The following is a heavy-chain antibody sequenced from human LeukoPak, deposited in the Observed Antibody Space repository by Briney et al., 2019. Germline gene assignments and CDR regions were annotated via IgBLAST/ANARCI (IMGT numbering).Heavy chain of an antibody. D-gene: IGHD4-11*01. CDR3: AREGLTTVTPPGSYDY. V-gene: IGHV4-4*07. Sequence: SETLSLTCAVYGGSFSGYYWSWIRQPAGKGLEWIGRIYTSGSTNYNPSLKSRVTMSVDTSKNQFSLKLSSVTAADTAVYYCAREGLTTVTPPGSYDYWGQGTLVTVSS. CDR2: IYTSGST. CDR1: GGSFSGYY. J-gene: IGHJ4*02.